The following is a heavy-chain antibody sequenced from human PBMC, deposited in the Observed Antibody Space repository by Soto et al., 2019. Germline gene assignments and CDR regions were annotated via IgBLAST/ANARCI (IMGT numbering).Heavy chain of an antibody. V-gene: IGHV4-39*01. CDR1: GGTISSSNYY. CDR2: IYYSGST. J-gene: IGHJ4*02. D-gene: IGHD3-3*01. Sequence: PSETLSLTCIVSGGTISSSNYYRGWIRQPPGKGLEWIGSIYYSGSTYYNPSLKSRVTISVDTSKNQFSVKVSSVTAADTAVYFCARLSYDFWTGHGDSWGQGTLVTVSS. CDR3: ARLSYDFWTGHGDS.